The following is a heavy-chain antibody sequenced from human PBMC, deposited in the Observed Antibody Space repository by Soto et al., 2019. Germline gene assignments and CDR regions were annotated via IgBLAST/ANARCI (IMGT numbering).Heavy chain of an antibody. V-gene: IGHV4-34*01. CDR2: INHSGST. Sequence: PSETLSLTCAVFGGSFSDYYWSWIRQPPGKGLEWLGEINHSGSTNYNPSLKSRVTISVDTSKNHFSLKLSSVTAADTAVYYCARHKYSVYVKVDYWGPGTLVTVFS. CDR3: ARHKYSVYVKVDY. J-gene: IGHJ4*02. D-gene: IGHD5-12*01. CDR1: GGSFSDYY.